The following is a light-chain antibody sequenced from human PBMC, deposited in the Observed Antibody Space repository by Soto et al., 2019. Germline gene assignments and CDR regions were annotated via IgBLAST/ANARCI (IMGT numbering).Light chain of an antibody. CDR1: QSVSSN. V-gene: IGKV3-11*01. CDR3: QQRSDWPPLT. J-gene: IGKJ5*01. CDR2: GAS. Sequence: EIVMTQSPGTLSVSPGESATLSCRASQSVSSNLAWYQQKPGQPPRLLIYGASTRATGLPARFSGSGSGTDFTLTISSLEAEDFAVYYCQQRSDWPPLTFGGGTRLEIK.